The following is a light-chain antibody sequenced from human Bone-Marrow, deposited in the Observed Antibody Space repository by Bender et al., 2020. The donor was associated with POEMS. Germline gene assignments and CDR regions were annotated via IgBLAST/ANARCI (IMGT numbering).Light chain of an antibody. J-gene: IGLJ1*01. CDR3: SSYGGNDKYV. CDR1: SSDVGAYNY. V-gene: IGLV2-8*01. CDR2: EVN. Sequence: QSALTQPPSASGSPGQSVTISCTGTSSDVGAYNYVSWYQQHPGKAPKVILYEVNRRPSGVPDRFSGSKSGNTASLTVSGLQAEDEADYYCSSYGGNDKYVFGTGTKVTVL.